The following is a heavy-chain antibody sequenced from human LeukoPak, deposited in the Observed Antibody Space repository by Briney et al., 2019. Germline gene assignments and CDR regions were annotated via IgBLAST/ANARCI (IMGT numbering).Heavy chain of an antibody. CDR3: ARVSLTMVRGVSYFDY. CDR2: IYYSGST. V-gene: IGHV4-61*01. D-gene: IGHD3-10*01. Sequence: SETLSLTCTVSGGSVSSGSYYWSWIRQPPGKGLEWVGYIYYSGSTNYNPSLKSRVTISIDTSKNQISLKLSSVTAADTAVYYCARVSLTMVRGVSYFDYWGQGTLVTVSS. CDR1: GGSVSSGSYY. J-gene: IGHJ4*02.